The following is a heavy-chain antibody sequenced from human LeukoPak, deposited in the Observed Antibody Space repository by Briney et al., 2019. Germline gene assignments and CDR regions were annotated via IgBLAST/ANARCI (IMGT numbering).Heavy chain of an antibody. J-gene: IGHJ3*02. V-gene: IGHV3-43*01. CDR3: AKDISSFGEYGDYAFDI. CDR2: ISWDGGST. CDR1: GFTFDDYT. Sequence: GGSLRLSCAASGFTFDDYTMHWVRQAPGKGLEWVSLISWDGGSTYYADSVKGRFTISRDNSKNSLHLQMNSLRTEDTALYYCAKDISSFGEYGDYAFDIWGQGTMVTVSS. D-gene: IGHD4-17*01.